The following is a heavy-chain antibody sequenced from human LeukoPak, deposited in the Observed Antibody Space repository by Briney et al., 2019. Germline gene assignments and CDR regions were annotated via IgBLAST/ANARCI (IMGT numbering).Heavy chain of an antibody. CDR3: AREDFVVVPAARYAFDI. V-gene: IGHV4-4*07. CDR1: GGSISSYY. J-gene: IGHJ3*02. CDR2: IYTSGST. D-gene: IGHD2-2*01. Sequence: ASETLSLTCTVSGGSISSYYWSWIRQPAGKGLEWIGRIYTSGSTNYNPSLKSRVTMSVDTSKNQFSLKLSSVTAADTAVYYCAREDFVVVPAARYAFDIWGQGTMVTVSS.